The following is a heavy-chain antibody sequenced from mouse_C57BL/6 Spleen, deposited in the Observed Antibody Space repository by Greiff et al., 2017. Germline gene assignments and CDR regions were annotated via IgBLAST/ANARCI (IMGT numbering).Heavy chain of an antibody. V-gene: IGHV1-53*01. CDR1: GYTFTSYW. Sequence: QVQLQQPGTELVKPGASVKLSCKASGYTFTSYWMHWVKQRPGQGLEWIGNINPSNGGTNYNEKFKSKATLTVDKSSSTAYMQLSSLTSEASAVYYCARWDSGSSYWYFDVWGTGTTVTVSS. CDR3: ARWDSGSSYWYFDV. CDR2: INPSNGGT. D-gene: IGHD1-1*01. J-gene: IGHJ1*03.